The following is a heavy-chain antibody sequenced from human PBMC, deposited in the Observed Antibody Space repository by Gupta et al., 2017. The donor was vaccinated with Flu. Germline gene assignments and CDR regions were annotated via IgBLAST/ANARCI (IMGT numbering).Heavy chain of an antibody. CDR1: GFTFSSYG. J-gene: IGHJ4*02. Sequence: QVQLVESGGGVVQPGRSLRLSCAASGFTFSSYGMHWVRQAPGKGLEWVEVISYDGSNKYEADSVKGRLTIYRDKSKNTLYLQMNSLRAEDTAVYYCANGGLESSGWYWRGGPLDYWGQGTRVTVSS. V-gene: IGHV3-30*18. CDR2: ISYDGSNK. D-gene: IGHD6-19*01. CDR3: ANGGLESSGWYWRGGPLDY.